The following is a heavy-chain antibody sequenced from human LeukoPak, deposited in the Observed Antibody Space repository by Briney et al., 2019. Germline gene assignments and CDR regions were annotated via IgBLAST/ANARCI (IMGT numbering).Heavy chain of an antibody. Sequence: ASVKVSCKASGYTFTDYYMHWVRQAPGQGLEWMGWINPNSGGTNYAQKFQGRVTMTRDTSISTAYMELSRLRSDDTAVYYCARVPGIAVALWFDPWGQGTLVTVSS. J-gene: IGHJ5*02. V-gene: IGHV1-2*02. CDR1: GYTFTDYY. CDR3: ARVPGIAVALWFDP. D-gene: IGHD6-19*01. CDR2: INPNSGGT.